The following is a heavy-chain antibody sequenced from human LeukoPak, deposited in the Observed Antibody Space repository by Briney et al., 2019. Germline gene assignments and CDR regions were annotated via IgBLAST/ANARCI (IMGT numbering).Heavy chain of an antibody. J-gene: IGHJ4*02. V-gene: IGHV1-18*04. CDR2: ISAYNGNT. CDR1: GYTFTSYG. Sequence: WASVKVSCKASGYTFTSYGISWVRQAPGQGLEWMGWISAYNGNTNYAQKLQGRVTMTTDTSTSTAYMELRSLRSDDTAVYYCATVSGYENYYGDSDYWGQGTLVTVSS. D-gene: IGHD4-17*01. CDR3: ATVSGYENYYGDSDY.